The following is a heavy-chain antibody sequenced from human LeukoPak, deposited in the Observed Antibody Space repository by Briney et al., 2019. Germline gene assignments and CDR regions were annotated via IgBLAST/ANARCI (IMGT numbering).Heavy chain of an antibody. J-gene: IGHJ5*02. CDR1: GGSISSGGYS. CDR2: IYHSGSS. Sequence: SQTLSLTCAVSGGSISSGGYSWRWIRQPPGKGLEWIGYIYHSGSSYYNPSLKSRVTISVDRSKNQFSLKLSSVTAADTAVYYCARGGPITMVRGVIINQNWFDPWGQGTLVTVSS. CDR3: ARGGPITMVRGVIINQNWFDP. D-gene: IGHD3-10*01. V-gene: IGHV4-30-2*01.